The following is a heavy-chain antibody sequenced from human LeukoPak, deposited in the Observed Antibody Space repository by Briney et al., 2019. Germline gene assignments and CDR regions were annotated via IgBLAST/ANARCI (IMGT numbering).Heavy chain of an antibody. V-gene: IGHV1-18*01. J-gene: IGHJ4*02. CDR2: ISAYIGNT. CDR3: ARDLTY. Sequence: ASLKVSCKPSGYTFTGYGIISGRQAPGQGLEWMGWISAYIGNTDYSQNLQGIVTITTDTSTNTAYMELRSLRSDDTAVYYCARDLTYWGQGTLVTVSS. CDR1: GYTFTGYG.